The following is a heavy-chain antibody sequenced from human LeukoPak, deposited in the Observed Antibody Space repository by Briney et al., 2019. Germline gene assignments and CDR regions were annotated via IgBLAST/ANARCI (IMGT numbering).Heavy chain of an antibody. D-gene: IGHD3-16*02. V-gene: IGHV3-23*01. J-gene: IGHJ4*02. CDR3: AKDLSSVITFGGVITF. Sequence: PGGSLRLSCAASGFTVSSNYMSWVRQAPGKGLEWVLGISGSGGSTYYADSVKGRFTISRDNSKNTLYLQMNSLRAEDTAVYYCAKDLSSVITFGGVITFWGQGTLVTVSS. CDR2: ISGSGGST. CDR1: GFTVSSNY.